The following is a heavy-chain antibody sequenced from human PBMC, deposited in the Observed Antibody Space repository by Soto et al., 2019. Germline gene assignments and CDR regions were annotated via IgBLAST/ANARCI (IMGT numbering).Heavy chain of an antibody. D-gene: IGHD1-26*01. J-gene: IGHJ5*02. CDR1: GFAFSTYS. V-gene: IGHV3-48*01. CDR3: AKKNGMGGPSAP. Sequence: QLVESGGGLVQPGGSLRLSCAASGFAFSTYSMNWVRQAPGKGLEWVSYISFSSTTIFYADSVRGRFTISRDNAKNPIYLQKKPLGAEDPAAFYLAKKNGMGGPSAPRGQGTLVTGSP. CDR2: ISFSSTTI.